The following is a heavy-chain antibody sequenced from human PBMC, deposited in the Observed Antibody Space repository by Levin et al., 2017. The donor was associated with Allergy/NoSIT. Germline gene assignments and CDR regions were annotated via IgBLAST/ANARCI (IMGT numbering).Heavy chain of an antibody. V-gene: IGHV4-4*07. CDR2: VFGGGNI. CDR3: ARGDSSGATYFNC. J-gene: IGHJ4*02. D-gene: IGHD3-10*01. Sequence: TTGGSLRLSCTVSGTSISGSFWSWIRQPAGRGLEWIGRVFGGGNIEYNPSLKSRVTMSLDTSKNQISLRLSSLTAADTAMYYCARGDSSGATYFNCWGQGTLVTVSS. CDR1: GTSISGSF.